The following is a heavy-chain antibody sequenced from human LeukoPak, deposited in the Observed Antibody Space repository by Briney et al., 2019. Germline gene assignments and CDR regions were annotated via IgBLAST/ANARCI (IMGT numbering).Heavy chain of an antibody. J-gene: IGHJ5*02. CDR1: GFTFNNYG. Sequence: GGSLRLSCAASGFTFNNYGMHWVRQAPGKGLEWVAVIWYHGSNQYYADSVKGRFTISRDTSKNTLYLQVNSLRAEDTAVYYCARAEGENWFDPWGQGTQVTVSS. CDR2: IWYHGSNQ. CDR3: ARAEGENWFDP. D-gene: IGHD3-10*01. V-gene: IGHV3-33*01.